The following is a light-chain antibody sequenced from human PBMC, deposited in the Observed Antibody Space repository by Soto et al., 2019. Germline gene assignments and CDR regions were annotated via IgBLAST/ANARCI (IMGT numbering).Light chain of an antibody. CDR2: AAS. J-gene: IGKJ5*01. Sequence: DIQMTKSPSSLSASVGDRVTITCRASQSISSYLNWYQQKPGKAPKLLIYAASSLQSGVPSRFSGSVSGTDFTLTISSLQPEDFATYYCQQSYSTPITFGQGTRLEIK. V-gene: IGKV1-39*01. CDR3: QQSYSTPIT. CDR1: QSISSY.